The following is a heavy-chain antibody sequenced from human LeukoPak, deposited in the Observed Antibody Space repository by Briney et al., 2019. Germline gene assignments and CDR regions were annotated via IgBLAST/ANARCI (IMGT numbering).Heavy chain of an antibody. J-gene: IGHJ6*03. CDR1: GGSISSSSYY. D-gene: IGHD6-6*01. CDR3: ARHRIGIEYSSSPGYYMDV. Sequence: SETLSLTCTVSGGSISSSSYYWGWIRQPPGKGLEWIGSIYHSGSTHYNPSLKSRVTISIDTSKNQFSLKLSSVTAADTAEYYCARHRIGIEYSSSPGYYMDVWGKGTTVTVSS. CDR2: IYHSGST. V-gene: IGHV4-39*01.